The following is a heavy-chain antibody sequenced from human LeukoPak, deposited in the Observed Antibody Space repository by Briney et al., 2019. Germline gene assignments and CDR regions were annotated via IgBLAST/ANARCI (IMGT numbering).Heavy chain of an antibody. Sequence: SETLSLTCTVSGASISSSTYSWGWIRQPPGKGLEWIGSVYYSGSTSYTPSLKSRVTISVDTSKNQFSLKLSSVTAADTAVYYCARIERTMWPYYFDYWGQGTLVTVSS. D-gene: IGHD5-24*01. CDR3: ARIERTMWPYYFDY. J-gene: IGHJ4*02. CDR1: GASISSSTYS. CDR2: VYYSGST. V-gene: IGHV4-39*07.